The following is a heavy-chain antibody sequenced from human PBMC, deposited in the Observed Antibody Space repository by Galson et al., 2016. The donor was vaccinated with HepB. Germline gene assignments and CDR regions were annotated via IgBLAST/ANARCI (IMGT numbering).Heavy chain of an antibody. CDR1: GFSLSTSTMC. CDR2: IDWDDDK. Sequence: PALVKPTQTLTLTCTFSGFSLSTSTMCVSWIRQPPGKALEWLTLIDWDDDKYYSTSLKTRLTISKDTSKNQVVLTMTNVDPVDTATYYCARMSYYDSSGYYAGIDYWGQGTLVTVSS. V-gene: IGHV2-70*01. CDR3: ARMSYYDSSGYYAGIDY. J-gene: IGHJ4*02. D-gene: IGHD3-22*01.